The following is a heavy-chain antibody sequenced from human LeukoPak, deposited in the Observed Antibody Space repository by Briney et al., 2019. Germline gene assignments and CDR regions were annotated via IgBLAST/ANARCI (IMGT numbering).Heavy chain of an antibody. J-gene: IGHJ4*02. Sequence: PSGTLSLTCAVSGGSISSSNWWSWVRQPPGKGLEWIGEIYHSGSTNYNPSLKSRVTISVDKSKNQFSLKLSSVTAADTAVYYCARSRGGAGTTGSSILDYWGQGTLVTVSS. V-gene: IGHV4-4*02. CDR2: IYHSGST. D-gene: IGHD2/OR15-2a*01. CDR3: ARSRGGAGTTGSSILDY. CDR1: GGSISSSNW.